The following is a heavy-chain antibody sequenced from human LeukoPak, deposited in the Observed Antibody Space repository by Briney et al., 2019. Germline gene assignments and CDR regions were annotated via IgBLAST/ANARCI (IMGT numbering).Heavy chain of an antibody. CDR2: ISAYNGNT. J-gene: IGHJ5*02. D-gene: IGHD3-3*01. CDR1: GYTFTSYG. V-gene: IGHV1-18*01. CDR3: ARDPTYYDFWSGYYTKNNWFDP. Sequence: GASVKVSCKASGYTFTSYGISWVRQAPGQGLEWMGWISAYNGNTNYAQKLQGRVTMTTDTSTSTAYMELSSLRSEDTAVYYCARDPTYYDFWSGYYTKNNWFDPWGQGTLVTVSS.